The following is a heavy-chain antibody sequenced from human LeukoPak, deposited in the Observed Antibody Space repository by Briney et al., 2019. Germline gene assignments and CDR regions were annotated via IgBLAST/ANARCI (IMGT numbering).Heavy chain of an antibody. CDR1: GFTFSSYA. Sequence: PGGSLRLSCAASGFTFSSYAMSWFRQAPGKGLEWVSAISGSGGSTYYADSVKGRFTISRGNPKNTLHLQMNSLRAEDTAVYYCAKKPRWFDPWGQGTLVTVSS. J-gene: IGHJ5*02. V-gene: IGHV3-23*01. CDR2: ISGSGGST. CDR3: AKKPRWFDP.